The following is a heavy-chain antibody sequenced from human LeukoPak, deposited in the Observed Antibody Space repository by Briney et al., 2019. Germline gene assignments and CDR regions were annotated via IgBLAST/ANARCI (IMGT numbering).Heavy chain of an antibody. CDR1: GFTFDDYA. Sequence: QPGGSLRLSCAASGFTFDDYAMHWVRHAPGKGLEWVSLISGDGGSTYYADSVKGRFTISRDNSKNSLYLQMSSLRTEDTALYYCAKEAGGGSDYWGQGTLVTVSS. D-gene: IGHD3-16*01. V-gene: IGHV3-43*02. J-gene: IGHJ4*02. CDR2: ISGDGGST. CDR3: AKEAGGGSDY.